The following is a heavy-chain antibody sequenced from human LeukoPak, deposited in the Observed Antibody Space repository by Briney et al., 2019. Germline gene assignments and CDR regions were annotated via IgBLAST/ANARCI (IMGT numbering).Heavy chain of an antibody. CDR1: GGSISSNSYY. CDR2: IYYSGST. J-gene: IGHJ3*02. Sequence: SEALSLTCTVSGGSISSNSYYWGWMSQPPGKGLEWIVSIYYSGSTYYTPSLQRVVTISDDTSKNQFSQKVSSVTAADAAVYYCGGHYSSGWYRAFDIWGQGTMVTVSS. V-gene: IGHV4-39*01. CDR3: GGHYSSGWYRAFDI. D-gene: IGHD6-19*01.